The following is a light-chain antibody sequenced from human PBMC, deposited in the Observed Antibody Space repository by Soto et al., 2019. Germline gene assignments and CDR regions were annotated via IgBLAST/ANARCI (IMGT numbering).Light chain of an antibody. CDR1: QSIRSY. CDR3: QQSYSTPRVT. CDR2: AAS. V-gene: IGKV1-39*01. J-gene: IGKJ3*01. Sequence: DIQMTQSPSSLSASVGDRVTITCRASQSIRSYLNWYQQKPGKAPKLLIYAASILQSGVPSRFSGSGSGTDFTLTISSLQPEDFATYYCQQSYSTPRVTFGPGTKVDIK.